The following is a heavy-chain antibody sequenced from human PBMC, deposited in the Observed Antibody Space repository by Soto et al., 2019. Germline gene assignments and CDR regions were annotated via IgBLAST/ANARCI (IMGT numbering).Heavy chain of an antibody. CDR2: IIPIFGTA. CDR1: GGTFSSYA. Sequence: ASVKVSCKASGGTFSSYAISWVRQAPGQGLEWMGGIIPIFGTANYAQKFQGRVTITADESTSTAYMELSSLRSEDTAVYYCARGGSSSDPYYYYGMDVWGQGTTVTV. J-gene: IGHJ6*02. CDR3: ARGGSSSDPYYYYGMDV. V-gene: IGHV1-69*13. D-gene: IGHD6-6*01.